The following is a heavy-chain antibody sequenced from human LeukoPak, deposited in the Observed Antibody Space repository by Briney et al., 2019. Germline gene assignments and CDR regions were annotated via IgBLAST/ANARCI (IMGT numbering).Heavy chain of an antibody. J-gene: IGHJ4*02. V-gene: IGHV3-20*04. D-gene: IGHD3-10*01. CDR1: GFIFEDNG. Sequence: PGGSLRLSCAASGFIFEDNGMSWVRQAPGKGLEWVSGINWNGETTGYIDSVKGRFTISRDNAKNSLYLKMNSLRAEDTALYYCATHSYYYGSGSYPHYLDYWGQGTLVTVSS. CDR3: ATHSYYYGSGSYPHYLDY. CDR2: INWNGETT.